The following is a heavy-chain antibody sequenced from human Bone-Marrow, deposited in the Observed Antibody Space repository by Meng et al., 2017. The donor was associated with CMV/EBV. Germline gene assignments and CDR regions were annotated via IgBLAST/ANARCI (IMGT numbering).Heavy chain of an antibody. CDR1: GGSISSYY. Sequence: SETLSLTCTVSGGSISSYYWSWIRQPPGKGLEWIGSIYYSGSTYYNPSLKSRVTISVDTSKNQFSLKLSSVTAADTAVYYCARDEPVPAAMSPVYYYYGMDVWGQGTTVTVSS. CDR3: ARDEPVPAAMSPVYYYYGMDV. D-gene: IGHD2-2*01. J-gene: IGHJ6*02. CDR2: IYYSGST. V-gene: IGHV4-59*12.